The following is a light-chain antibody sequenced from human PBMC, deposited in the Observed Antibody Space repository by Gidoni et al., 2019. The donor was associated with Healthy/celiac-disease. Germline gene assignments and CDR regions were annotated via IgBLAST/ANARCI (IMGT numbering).Light chain of an antibody. CDR2: GAA. CDR3: QQYNDWPPVT. Sequence: ELAMTHPPATLSVSPGERATLSCRASQSVSSNFAWYQQKPGQAPRLLIYGAATRATGITARFSGSGSGTEFTLTISSLQSEDFAVYYCQQYNDWPPVTFGGGTKVEIK. J-gene: IGKJ4*02. CDR1: QSVSSN. V-gene: IGKV3-15*01.